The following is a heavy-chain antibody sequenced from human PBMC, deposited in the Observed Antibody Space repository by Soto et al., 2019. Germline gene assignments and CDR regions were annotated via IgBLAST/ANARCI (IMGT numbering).Heavy chain of an antibody. D-gene: IGHD2-2*02. J-gene: IGHJ4*02. Sequence: EVQLVESGGGLVKPGGSLRLSCAAFGFSFSDAWMNWVRQAPGKGLEWVGRIRTKTDGGTTDYAAPVKGRFTISRDDSKNTLYLQMNSLKIEDTAVYYCARDTYTALDYWGQGTLVTVSS. CDR1: GFSFSDAW. CDR3: ARDTYTALDY. CDR2: IRTKTDGGTT. V-gene: IGHV3-15*01.